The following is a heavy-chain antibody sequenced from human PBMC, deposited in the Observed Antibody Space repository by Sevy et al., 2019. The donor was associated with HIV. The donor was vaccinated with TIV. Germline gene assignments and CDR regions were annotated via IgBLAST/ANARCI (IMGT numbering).Heavy chain of an antibody. V-gene: IGHV1-2*06. D-gene: IGHD4-17*01. CDR2: INPNSGGT. CDR1: GYTFTGYY. CDR3: ARMGNLGDSDAFDI. J-gene: IGHJ3*02. Sequence: ASVKVSCKASGYTFTGYYMHWVRQAPGQGLEWMGRINPNSGGTNYAQKFQGRVTMTRDTSIRTAYMELSRLRSDDTAGYYCARMGNLGDSDAFDIWGQGTMVTVSS.